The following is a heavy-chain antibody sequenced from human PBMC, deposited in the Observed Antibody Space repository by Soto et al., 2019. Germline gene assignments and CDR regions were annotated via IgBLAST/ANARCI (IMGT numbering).Heavy chain of an antibody. Sequence: GGSLRLSCAASGFTFSGNWMTWVRQPPGKGLEWVANIKPDGTEKSYVDSVKGRFTISRDNARNSLYLQMSSLRDDDTAVYYCTTAGSTKPNDDWGQGTQVTVSS. J-gene: IGHJ4*02. CDR2: IKPDGTEK. V-gene: IGHV3-7*01. CDR3: TTAGSTKPNDD. CDR1: GFTFSGNW. D-gene: IGHD3-10*01.